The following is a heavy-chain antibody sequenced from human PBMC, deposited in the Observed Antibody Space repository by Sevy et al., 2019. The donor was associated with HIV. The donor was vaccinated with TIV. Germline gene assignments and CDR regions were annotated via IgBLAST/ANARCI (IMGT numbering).Heavy chain of an antibody. Sequence: GGSLRLSCAASGFTFGSYTLHWVRQAPGKGLEWVALISQIYDGSKKYYTDSVQGRFTISRDNSKNTLYLQMDSLRPEETAVYYCARDNSGYFFLDYWGQGILVTVSS. CDR3: ARDNSGYFFLDY. CDR1: GFTFGSYT. CDR2: ISQIYDGSKK. V-gene: IGHV3-30-3*01. J-gene: IGHJ4*02. D-gene: IGHD3-22*01.